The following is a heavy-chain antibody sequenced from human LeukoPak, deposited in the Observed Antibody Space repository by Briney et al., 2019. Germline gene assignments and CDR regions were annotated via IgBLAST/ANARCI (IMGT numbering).Heavy chain of an antibody. CDR3: ARDPPNYDILTGYLGYYYYGMDV. V-gene: IGHV1-2*02. D-gene: IGHD3-9*01. CDR1: GYTFTGYY. J-gene: IGHJ6*02. Sequence: ASVKVSCKASGYTFTGYYMHWVRQAPGQGPEWMGWINPNSGGTNYAQKLQGRVTMTTDTSTSTAYMELRSLRSDDTAVYYCARDPPNYDILTGYLGYYYYGMDVWGQGTTVTVSS. CDR2: INPNSGGT.